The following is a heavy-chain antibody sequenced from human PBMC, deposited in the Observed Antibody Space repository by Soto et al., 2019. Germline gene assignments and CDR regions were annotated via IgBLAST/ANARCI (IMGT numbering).Heavy chain of an antibody. J-gene: IGHJ6*02. V-gene: IGHV1-69*08. Sequence: QVQLVQSGAEVKKPGSSVKVSCKASGGTFSSYTISWVRHAPGQGLEWMGRIIPILCIAHYAHQFQGRVTITADKSTSTAYMELSRLRSEDTAVYYCARDLGDGYNYYYYYGMDVWGQGTTVTVSS. CDR2: IIPILCIA. D-gene: IGHD5-12*01. CDR3: ARDLGDGYNYYYYYGMDV. CDR1: GGTFSSYT.